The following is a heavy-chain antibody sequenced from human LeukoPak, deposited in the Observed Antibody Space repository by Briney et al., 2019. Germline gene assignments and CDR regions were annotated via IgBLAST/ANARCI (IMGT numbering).Heavy chain of an antibody. V-gene: IGHV4-34*01. CDR3: ARGFDPGTIDY. J-gene: IGHJ4*02. Sequence: SETLSLTCAVYGGSFSVYYCSWIRQPPGKGLEWIGEINHSGSTNYNPSLKSRVTISVDTSKNQFSLKLSSVTAADTAVYYCARGFDPGTIDYWGQGTLVTVSS. CDR2: INHSGST. D-gene: IGHD1-7*01. CDR1: GGSFSVYY.